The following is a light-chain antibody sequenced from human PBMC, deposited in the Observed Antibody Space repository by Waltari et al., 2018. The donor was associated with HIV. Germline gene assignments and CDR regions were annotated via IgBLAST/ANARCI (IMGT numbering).Light chain of an antibody. J-gene: IGLJ2*01. V-gene: IGLV3-21*02. Sequence: SYVLTQPPSASVAPGQTARITCGGNNIGSKSVTWYQQKPCQAPVLVVYDDGDRPSGIPERFSGSNSGNTATLTISRVEAGDEADYYCQVWDTSSAHVIFGGGTKLTVL. CDR2: DDG. CDR3: QVWDTSSAHVI. CDR1: NIGSKS.